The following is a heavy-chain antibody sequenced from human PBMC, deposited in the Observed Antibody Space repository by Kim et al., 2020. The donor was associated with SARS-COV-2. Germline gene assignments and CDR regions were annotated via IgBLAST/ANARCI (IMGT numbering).Heavy chain of an antibody. V-gene: IGHV4-34*01. CDR2: INHSGST. CDR3: ERGTRQWLVRGRYYYYMDV. CDR1: GGSFSGYY. J-gene: IGHJ6*03. Sequence: SETLSLTCAVYGGSFSGYYLSWIRQPPGKGLEWIGEINHSGSTNYNPSLKSRVTISVDKSKNQFSLKLSSVTLADTAEDYCERGTRQWLVRGRYYYYMDVWGKGTTVTVSS. D-gene: IGHD6-19*01.